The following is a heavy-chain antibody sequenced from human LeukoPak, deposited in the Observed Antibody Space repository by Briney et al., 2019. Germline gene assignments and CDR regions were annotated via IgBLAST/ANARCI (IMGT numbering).Heavy chain of an antibody. CDR1: GFTFSNAW. CDR3: AKWGDYDILTGYYDSDY. V-gene: IGHV3-15*01. J-gene: IGHJ4*02. CDR2: IKSKTDGGTT. D-gene: IGHD3-9*01. Sequence: GGSLRLSCAASGFTFSNAWMSWVRQAPGKGLEWVGRIKSKTDGGTTDYAAPVKGRFTISRDNSKNTLYLQLNRLRAEDTAVYYCAKWGDYDILTGYYDSDYWGQGTLVTVSS.